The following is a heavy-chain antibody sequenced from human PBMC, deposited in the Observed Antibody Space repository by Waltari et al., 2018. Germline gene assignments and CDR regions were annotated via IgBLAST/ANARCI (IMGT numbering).Heavy chain of an antibody. J-gene: IGHJ4*02. CDR1: GFNLRGSA. CDR2: VGTKTNSHAT. V-gene: IGHV3-73*01. CDR3: TRVAKGRTSSQFDY. Sequence: EVQLVESGGGVVRAGASMKLSCVVSGFNLRGSAIHGVRQRSGKGLELVGRVGTKTNSHATFYGPSVEGRFSISRDDSQNTAYLQMDSLDLDDTAVYFCTRVAKGRTSSQFDYWGQGTLVTVSS. D-gene: IGHD2-2*01.